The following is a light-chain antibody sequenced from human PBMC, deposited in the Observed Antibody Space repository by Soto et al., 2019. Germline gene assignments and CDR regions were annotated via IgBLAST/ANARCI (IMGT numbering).Light chain of an antibody. CDR1: QGIRTD. V-gene: IGKV1-17*01. Sequence: DIQMTQSPSSMSASVGDRVTITCRASQGIRTDLGWYQQKPGEAPKRLIYAASSLQSGVPSRFSGSGSGTEFTLTISSLQPEDFATYYCLQHNSYPLTFGGGTKVEIK. J-gene: IGKJ4*01. CDR3: LQHNSYPLT. CDR2: AAS.